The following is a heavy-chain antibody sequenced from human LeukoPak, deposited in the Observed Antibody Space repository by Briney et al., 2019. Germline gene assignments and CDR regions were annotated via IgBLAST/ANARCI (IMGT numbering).Heavy chain of an antibody. Sequence: ASVKVSCKASGYSFTQNGISWVRQAPGQGLEWMGWISTKTGNTKYAQKFQDRVTMTTDSATTTAYMGLRRLRSDDTAMYYCARDVQYYQSDWGQGTLVTVFS. J-gene: IGHJ4*02. CDR1: GYSFTQNG. CDR3: ARDVQYYQSD. V-gene: IGHV1-18*01. D-gene: IGHD2-2*01. CDR2: ISTKTGNT.